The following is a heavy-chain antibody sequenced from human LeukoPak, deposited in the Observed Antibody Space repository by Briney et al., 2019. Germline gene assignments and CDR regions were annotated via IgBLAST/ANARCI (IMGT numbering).Heavy chain of an antibody. CDR2: IFYSGST. CDR3: ATTPALAVAGTLDPKE. CDR1: GVSISSYY. J-gene: IGHJ4*02. Sequence: SETLSLTCSVSGVSISSYYWSWTRQSPGKGLEWIGSIFYSGSTYYNPSLKSRVTISIDTSENQFSLKVSSVTAADTAVYYCATTPALAVAGTLDPKEWGQGTLVTVSS. D-gene: IGHD6-19*01. V-gene: IGHV4-59*05.